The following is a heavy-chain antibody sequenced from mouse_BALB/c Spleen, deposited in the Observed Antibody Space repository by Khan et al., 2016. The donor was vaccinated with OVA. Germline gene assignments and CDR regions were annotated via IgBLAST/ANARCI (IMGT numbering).Heavy chain of an antibody. Sequence: QIQLVQSGPELMKPGQTVKLSCKASGYTFTNYGMNWVKQAPGKGLKWMGWIITYTGEPNYAEVFKGRFAFSVETSTSTAYLQLNNLKNEDTATYYCARGYGNAYWGQGTPVTVSS. D-gene: IGHD1-1*01. CDR3: ARGYGNAY. J-gene: IGHJ4*01. CDR1: GYTFTNYG. CDR2: IITYTGEP. V-gene: IGHV9-3-1*01.